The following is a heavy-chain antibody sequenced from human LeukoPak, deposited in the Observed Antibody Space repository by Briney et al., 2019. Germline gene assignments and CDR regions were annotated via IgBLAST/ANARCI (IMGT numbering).Heavy chain of an antibody. CDR2: IYHSGST. CDR3: ARGIVVVPAAIELAYYYYYMDV. Sequence: IPSETLSLTCAVSGGSISSGNWWSWVRQPPGKGLEWIGEIYHSGSTNYNPSLKSRVTISVDKSKNQFSLKLSSVTAADTAVYYCARGIVVVPAAIELAYYYYYMDVWGKGTTVTVSS. V-gene: IGHV4-4*02. D-gene: IGHD2-2*01. CDR1: GGSISSGNW. J-gene: IGHJ6*03.